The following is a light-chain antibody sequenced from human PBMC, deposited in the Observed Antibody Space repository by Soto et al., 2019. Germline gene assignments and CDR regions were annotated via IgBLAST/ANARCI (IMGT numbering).Light chain of an antibody. V-gene: IGLV1-44*01. CDR1: RYNIGSNT. J-gene: IGLJ2*01. CDR3: AAWDDSLNGYVV. Sequence: SVLTQPPSASGTPGQRVTISCSGSRYNIGSNTVNWYQQVPGTAPRLLIHRDHQRPSGVPDRFSGSKSGTSASLAISGLQSEDEADYYCAAWDDSLNGYVVFGGGTKLTVL. CDR2: RDH.